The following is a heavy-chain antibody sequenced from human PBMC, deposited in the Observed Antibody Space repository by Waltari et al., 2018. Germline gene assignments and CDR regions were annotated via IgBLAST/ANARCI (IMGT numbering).Heavy chain of an antibody. V-gene: IGHV3-7*01. Sequence: EVQLVESGGGLVQSGGSLRLSCAASGFSFSSYYMGWVRQAPGKGLDWVANINEDGSERHYGESVKGRFTISRDNAKKSLYLQFNSLSADDTAVYYCARDAMRGGDFDYWGQGTLVTVSS. CDR1: GFSFSSYY. CDR3: ARDAMRGGDFDY. D-gene: IGHD3-16*01. J-gene: IGHJ4*02. CDR2: INEDGSER.